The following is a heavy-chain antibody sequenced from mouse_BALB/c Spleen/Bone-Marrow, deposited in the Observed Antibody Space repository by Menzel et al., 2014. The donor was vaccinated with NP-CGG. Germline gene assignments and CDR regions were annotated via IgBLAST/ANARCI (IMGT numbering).Heavy chain of an antibody. CDR3: ARHYGSSYGAMDY. V-gene: IGHV1S34*01. CDR2: ISCYNGAT. J-gene: IGHJ4*01. Sequence: LVKTGASAKISCKASGYSFTGYYMHWVKQSHGKSLEWIGYISCYNGATSYNQKFKGKATFTVNTSSSSAYMQFNSLTSEDSAVYCCARHYGSSYGAMDYWGQGTSVTVSS. CDR1: GYSFTGYY. D-gene: IGHD1-1*01.